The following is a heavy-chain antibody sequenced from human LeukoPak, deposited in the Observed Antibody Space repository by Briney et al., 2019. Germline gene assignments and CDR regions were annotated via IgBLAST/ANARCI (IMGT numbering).Heavy chain of an antibody. V-gene: IGHV3-30*02. CDR2: VRYDGNTK. J-gene: IGHJ4*02. Sequence: GGSLRLSCAASGFNTRTYGMHWVRQAPGKGLEWVAIVRYDGNTKNYVDSVKGRFTISRDTSKNTVFLQMNSLRAEDTALYYCASLAVAGTTFDYWGQGTLVTVSS. CDR1: GFNTRTYG. D-gene: IGHD6-19*01. CDR3: ASLAVAGTTFDY.